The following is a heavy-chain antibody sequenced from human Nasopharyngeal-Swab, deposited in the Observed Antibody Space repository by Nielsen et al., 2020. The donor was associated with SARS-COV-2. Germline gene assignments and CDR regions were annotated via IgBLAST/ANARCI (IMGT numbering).Heavy chain of an antibody. CDR1: GYTFTSYG. V-gene: IGHV1-18*04. CDR3: ARDGFVDSGRYDPFDY. J-gene: IGHJ4*02. CDR2: ISAYNGNT. D-gene: IGHD3-10*01. Sequence: ASVKVSCKASGYTFTSYGISWVRQAPGQGLEWMGWISAYNGNTNYAQKLQGRVTMTTDTSTSTAYMELRSLRSDDTAVYYCARDGFVDSGRYDPFDYWGQGTLVTISS.